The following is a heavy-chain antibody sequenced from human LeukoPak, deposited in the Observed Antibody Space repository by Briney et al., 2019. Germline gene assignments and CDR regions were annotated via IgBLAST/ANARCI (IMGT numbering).Heavy chain of an antibody. CDR1: GYTFTDYY. J-gene: IGHJ5*02. D-gene: IGHD5-18*01. Sequence: AAVKVSCKASGYTFTDYYMHWVRQAPGQGLEWMGWINPHSGGTDHAQKFQGRVTMTRDTSISTAYMELSRLRSDDTAVYYCARGSGGYSYGYNWFDPWGQGTLVTVSS. CDR2: INPHSGGT. V-gene: IGHV1-2*02. CDR3: ARGSGGYSYGYNWFDP.